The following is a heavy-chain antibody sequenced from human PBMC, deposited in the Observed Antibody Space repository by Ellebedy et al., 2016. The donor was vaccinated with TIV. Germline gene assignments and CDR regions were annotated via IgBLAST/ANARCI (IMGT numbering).Heavy chain of an antibody. Sequence: GESLKISXATSGFTFSNYAMHWVRQAPGKGLEWVALISYDGSNKYYVDSVKGRFTISRDNSKNTLYVQINSLRPEDTAVYYCARAIAVADYFDYWGQGTLVTVSS. D-gene: IGHD6-19*01. V-gene: IGHV3-30-3*01. CDR1: GFTFSNYA. J-gene: IGHJ4*02. CDR2: ISYDGSNK. CDR3: ARAIAVADYFDY.